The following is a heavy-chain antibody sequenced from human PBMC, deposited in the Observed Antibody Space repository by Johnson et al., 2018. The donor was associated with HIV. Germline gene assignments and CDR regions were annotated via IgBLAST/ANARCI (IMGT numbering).Heavy chain of an antibody. J-gene: IGHJ3*02. CDR3: AKDLFTEREDDVFDI. CDR1: GFTVSSNY. D-gene: IGHD1-26*01. V-gene: IGHV3-66*01. Sequence: VQLVESGGGLVQPGGSLRVSCAASGFTVSSNYMSWVRQAPGKGLEWVSVIYSGGSTYYADSVKGRFTISRDNSKNTLYLQMNSLRAEDTAVYYCAKDLFTEREDDVFDIWGQGTMVTVSS. CDR2: IYSGGST.